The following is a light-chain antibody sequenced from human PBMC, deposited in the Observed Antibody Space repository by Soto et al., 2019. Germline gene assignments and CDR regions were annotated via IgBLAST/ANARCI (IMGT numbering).Light chain of an antibody. Sequence: EIVLTQSPATLSLSPGERATLSCRASQSVSTYLAWYQQKPGQAPRLLISDASNRATGIPARFRGSGSGTDFNLTISSLEPEDFAVYYCQQRSNWPLTCGGGTKVEIK. CDR3: QQRSNWPLT. V-gene: IGKV3-11*01. CDR1: QSVSTY. CDR2: DAS. J-gene: IGKJ4*01.